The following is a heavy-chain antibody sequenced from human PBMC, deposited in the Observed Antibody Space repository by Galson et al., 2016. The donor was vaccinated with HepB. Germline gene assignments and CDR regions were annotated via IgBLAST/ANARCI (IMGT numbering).Heavy chain of an antibody. CDR2: LSHVGSNE. J-gene: IGHJ4*02. D-gene: IGHD2-15*01. CDR1: GLSFSRYV. V-gene: IGHV3-30-3*01. CDR3: ASEILGNCSGGSCYTGDH. Sequence: SLRLSCAVSGLSFSRYVLFWVRQAPRKGQEWVEVLSHVGSNEYNADSVQGRVTISSDNSKNTRYLQRNSLRGEDTAVYYCASEILGNCSGGSCYTGDHWGQGTLVTVSS.